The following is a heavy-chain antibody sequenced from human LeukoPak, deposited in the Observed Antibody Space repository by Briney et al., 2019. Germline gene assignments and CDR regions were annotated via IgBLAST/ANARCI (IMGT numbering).Heavy chain of an antibody. CDR2: IYYSGST. CDR1: GGSVSSSSYD. CDR3: ARHSGPYSSSWFDY. J-gene: IGHJ4*02. V-gene: IGHV4-39*01. Sequence: PSETLPLTCSVSGGSVSSSSYDWGWIRQPPGKGLEWIGSIYYSGSTYYNPSLKSRVTISVDTSKNQFSLKLSSVTAADTAVYYCARHSGPYSSSWFDYWGQGTLVTVSS. D-gene: IGHD6-13*01.